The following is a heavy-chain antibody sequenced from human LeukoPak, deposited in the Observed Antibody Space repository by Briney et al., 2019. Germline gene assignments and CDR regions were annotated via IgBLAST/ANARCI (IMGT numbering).Heavy chain of an antibody. CDR1: GFPLSIYS. D-gene: IGHD3-22*01. J-gene: IGHJ4*02. Sequence: GGSLRLLCVASGFPLSIYSMNCLRQAPGMGLEWVSSISRSITNVYYADSVKGRFTISRDNAKNSLYLQMNSLRAEDTAVYYCARDLVGSSGYDYWGQGTLVTVSS. CDR2: ISRSITNV. CDR3: ARDLVGSSGYDY. V-gene: IGHV3-21*01.